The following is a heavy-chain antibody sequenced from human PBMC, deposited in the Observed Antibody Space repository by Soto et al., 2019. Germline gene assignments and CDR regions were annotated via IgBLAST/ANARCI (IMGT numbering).Heavy chain of an antibody. V-gene: IGHV6-1*01. CDR3: TRESMSGWSDY. J-gene: IGHJ4*02. D-gene: IGHD6-13*01. CDR2: TYYRSKWYN. Sequence: LTCAISWDIVSSGSSSCNWIRQSPSRGFEWLGRTYYRSKWYNDYSVYVKSRISINPDTSKNQLSLQLTSVTPEDTAVYYCTRESMSGWSDYWGQGTLVTVSS. CDR1: WDIVSSGSSS.